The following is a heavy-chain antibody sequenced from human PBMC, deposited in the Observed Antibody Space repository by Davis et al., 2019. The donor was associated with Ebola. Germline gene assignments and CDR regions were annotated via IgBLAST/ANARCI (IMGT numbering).Heavy chain of an antibody. CDR2: IWYDGSNK. CDR3: ARGYRGPDY. Sequence: GESLKISCAASGFTFNSDGMHWVRQAPGKGLEWVAVIWYDGSNKYYADSVKGRFTISRDNSKNTLYLQMNSLRAEDTAVYYCARGYRGPDYWGQGALVTISS. CDR1: GFTFNSDG. J-gene: IGHJ4*02. V-gene: IGHV3-33*01. D-gene: IGHD3-16*02.